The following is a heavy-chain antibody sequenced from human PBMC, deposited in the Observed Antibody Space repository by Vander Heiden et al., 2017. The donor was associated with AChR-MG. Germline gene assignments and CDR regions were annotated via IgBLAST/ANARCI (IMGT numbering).Heavy chain of an antibody. Sequence: QVQLVQSGAEVKKPGASVKVSCKASGYTFTSYYMHRVRQAPGQGLEWMGIINPSGGSTSYAQKFQGRVTMTRDTSTSTVYMELSSLRSEDTAVYYCAREAAPEHHDRGYYYYYGMDVWGQGTTVTVSS. CDR2: INPSGGST. V-gene: IGHV1-46*03. CDR1: GYTFTSYY. CDR3: AREAAPEHHDRGYYYYYGMDV. J-gene: IGHJ6*02. D-gene: IGHD1-1*01.